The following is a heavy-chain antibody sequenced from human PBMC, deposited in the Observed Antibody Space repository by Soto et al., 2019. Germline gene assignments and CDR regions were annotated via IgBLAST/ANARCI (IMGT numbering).Heavy chain of an antibody. CDR3: ARDPGAVIDTEPGDY. CDR2: MWDDGSNK. CDR1: GFIFSSYV. Sequence: GGSLSLSCAASGFIFSSYVMHWVRQAPGKGLEWVAAMWDDGSNKYYVDSVKGRFTISRDNSKNTLYLQMNSLRAEDTAVYYCARDPGAVIDTEPGDYWGQGALVTVSS. V-gene: IGHV3-33*01. D-gene: IGHD2-21*01. J-gene: IGHJ4*02.